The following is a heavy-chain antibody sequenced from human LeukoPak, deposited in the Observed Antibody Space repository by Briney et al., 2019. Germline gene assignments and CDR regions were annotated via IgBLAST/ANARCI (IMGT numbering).Heavy chain of an antibody. Sequence: PGGSLRLSCAASGFTFSSYAMHWVRQAPGKGLEWVAVISYDGSKKYYADSVRGRFTISIDNSKNTLYLQMNSLRAEDTAVYYCAREGLITFGGVIAPYYYYGMDVWGQGTTVTVSS. CDR2: ISYDGSKK. V-gene: IGHV3-30*04. D-gene: IGHD3-16*02. CDR1: GFTFSSYA. J-gene: IGHJ6*02. CDR3: AREGLITFGGVIAPYYYYGMDV.